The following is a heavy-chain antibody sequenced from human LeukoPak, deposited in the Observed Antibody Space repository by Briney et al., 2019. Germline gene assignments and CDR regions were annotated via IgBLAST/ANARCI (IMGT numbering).Heavy chain of an antibody. CDR2: SRNKANSYTT. CDR3: ARGRDSGWIFDY. V-gene: IGHV3-72*01. D-gene: IGHD6-19*01. Sequence: GRSLRLSCAASGFTFSDHYMDWVRQAPGKGLEWVGRSRNKANSYTTEYATSVKGRFTISRDDTKNSMYLQMKSLKTEDTAVYYCARGRDSGWIFDYWGQGILVTVFS. CDR1: GFTFSDHY. J-gene: IGHJ4*02.